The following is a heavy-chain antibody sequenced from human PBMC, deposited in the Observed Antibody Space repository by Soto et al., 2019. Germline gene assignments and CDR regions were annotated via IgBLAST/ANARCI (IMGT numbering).Heavy chain of an antibody. Sequence: SVKVSCKASGGTFSSYAISWVRQAPGQGLEWVGGIIPIFGTANYAQKFQGRVTITADKSTSTACMELSSLRSEDTAVYYCAINFYGLGRYPDYYFDYWGQGTLVTVSS. CDR1: GGTFSSYA. D-gene: IGHD3-10*01. J-gene: IGHJ4*02. CDR2: IIPIFGTA. CDR3: AINFYGLGRYPDYYFDY. V-gene: IGHV1-69*06.